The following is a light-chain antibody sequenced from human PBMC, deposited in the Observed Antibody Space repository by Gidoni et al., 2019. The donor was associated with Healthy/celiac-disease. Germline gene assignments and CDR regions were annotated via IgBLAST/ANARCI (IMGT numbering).Light chain of an antibody. J-gene: IGKJ4*01. CDR1: QDISIY. Sequence: DIQMTQSPSSLSASVGDRVTITCQASQDISIYLNWYQQKPGKAPKLLIYDASNLETGVPSRFSGSGSGTDFTFTISSLQPEDIATYYCQQYDNLPLTFXGXTKVEIK. CDR2: DAS. CDR3: QQYDNLPLT. V-gene: IGKV1-33*01.